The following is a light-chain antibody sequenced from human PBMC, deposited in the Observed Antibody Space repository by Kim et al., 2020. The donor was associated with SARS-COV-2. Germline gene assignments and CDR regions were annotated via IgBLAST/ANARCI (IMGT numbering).Light chain of an antibody. CDR1: YSDHGSCD. CDR2: DNG. CDR3: AAWDDTLNGVI. J-gene: IGLJ2*01. Sequence: GRRFTMPCSGRYSDHGSCDVNGYQQYPETAPKLLFYDNGQRPSGVPDRFSVSKSGTSASLAISGLQSEDEADYFCAAWDDTLNGVIFGGGTQLTV. V-gene: IGLV1-44*01.